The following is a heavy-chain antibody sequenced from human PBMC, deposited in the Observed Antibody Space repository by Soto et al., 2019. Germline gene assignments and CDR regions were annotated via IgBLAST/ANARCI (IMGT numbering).Heavy chain of an antibody. CDR1: GGSISSYY. Sequence: SETLSLTCTVSGGSISSYYWSWIRQPPGKGLEWIGYIYYSGSTNYNPSLKSRVTISVDTSKNQFSLKLSSVTAADTAVYYCARGNSLYCSGGSCYPTVYYYYGMDVWGQGTTVT. CDR3: ARGNSLYCSGGSCYPTVYYYYGMDV. J-gene: IGHJ6*02. D-gene: IGHD2-15*01. CDR2: IYYSGST. V-gene: IGHV4-59*08.